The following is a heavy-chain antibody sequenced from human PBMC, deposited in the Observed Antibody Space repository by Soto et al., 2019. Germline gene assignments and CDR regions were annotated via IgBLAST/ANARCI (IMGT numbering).Heavy chain of an antibody. V-gene: IGHV4-59*01. CDR3: ARADPSGWLDY. CDR2: IYYSGST. D-gene: IGHD6-19*01. J-gene: IGHJ4*02. CDR1: GGSISSYY. Sequence: SETLSLTCTVSGGSISSYYWSWIRQPPGKGLEWIGYIYYSGSTNYNPSLKSRVTISVDTSKNQFSLKLSSVTAADTAVYYCARADPSGWLDYWGQGTLVTISS.